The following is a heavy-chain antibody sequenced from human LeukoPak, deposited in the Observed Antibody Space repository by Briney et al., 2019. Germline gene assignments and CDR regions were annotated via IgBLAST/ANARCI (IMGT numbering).Heavy chain of an antibody. CDR1: GFTFSSYA. CDR3: AKVILRGYRLGYFDY. J-gene: IGHJ4*02. V-gene: IGHV3-30-3*01. CDR2: ISYDGSNK. D-gene: IGHD5-12*01. Sequence: PGRSLRLSCAASGFTFSSYAMHWVRQAPGKGLEWVAVISYDGSNKYYADSVKGRFTISRDNSKNTLYLQMNSLRAEDTAVYYCAKVILRGYRLGYFDYWGQGTLVTVSS.